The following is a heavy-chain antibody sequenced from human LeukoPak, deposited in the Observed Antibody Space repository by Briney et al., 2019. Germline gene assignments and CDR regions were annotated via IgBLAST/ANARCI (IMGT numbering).Heavy chain of an antibody. CDR2: INHSGST. Sequence: SETLSLTCAVYGGSFSGYYWSWIRQPPGKGLDWIGEINHSGSTNYNPSLKSRVTISVDTSKNQFSLKLNSVTAADTAVYYCARGYSSSWLTFDYWGQGTLVTVSS. CDR3: ARGYSSSWLTFDY. CDR1: GGSFSGYY. D-gene: IGHD6-13*01. J-gene: IGHJ4*02. V-gene: IGHV4-34*01.